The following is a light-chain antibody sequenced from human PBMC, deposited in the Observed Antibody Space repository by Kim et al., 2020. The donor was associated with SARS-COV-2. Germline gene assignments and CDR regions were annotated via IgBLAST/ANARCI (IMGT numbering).Light chain of an antibody. CDR1: SSDVGGYNS. CDR2: EVT. J-gene: IGLJ3*02. Sequence: GQSVTISCTGTSSDVGGYNSVSWYQQHPGKAPKLVIYEVTKRPAGVPDRFSASKSGNTASLTVSGLQSDDEADYYCNSYAGNTPWVFGGGTLLTVL. V-gene: IGLV2-8*01. CDR3: NSYAGNTPWV.